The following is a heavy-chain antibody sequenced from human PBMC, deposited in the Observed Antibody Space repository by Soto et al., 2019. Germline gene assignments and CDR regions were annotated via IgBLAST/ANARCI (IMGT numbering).Heavy chain of an antibody. V-gene: IGHV1-46*03. D-gene: IGHD1-26*01. J-gene: IGHJ4*02. CDR2: INPSGGST. CDR1: GYTLTNYY. CDR3: AATPSYYFDY. Sequence: ASVKVSCKASGYTLTNYYVHWVRQAPGQGLGWMGIINPSGGSTSYAQNFQGRVTMTRDTSTSTVYMELSSLRSEDTAVYYCAATPSYYFDYWGQGNLVTVSS.